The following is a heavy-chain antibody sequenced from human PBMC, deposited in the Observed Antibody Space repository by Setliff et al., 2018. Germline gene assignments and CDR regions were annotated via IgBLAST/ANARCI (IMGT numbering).Heavy chain of an antibody. CDR3: ARDPPGMNAFDI. V-gene: IGHV3-7*01. Sequence: GSLRLSCAASGFSFSRSWMSWVRQAPGKGPEWVANIKQDGSEKYYVDSVEGRFTISRDNAKNLLFLQMRGLRAGDTALYYCARDPPGMNAFDIWGHGTMVTVSS. CDR2: IKQDGSEK. J-gene: IGHJ3*02. D-gene: IGHD6-13*01. CDR1: GFSFSRSW.